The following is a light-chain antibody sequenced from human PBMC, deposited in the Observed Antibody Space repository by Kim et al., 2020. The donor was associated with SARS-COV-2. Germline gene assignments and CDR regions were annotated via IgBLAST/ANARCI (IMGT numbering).Light chain of an antibody. J-gene: IGKJ4*01. Sequence: ASVGGRVTSTCRASQSISNSLAWYQQKPGKVPKLLIYAASTLHSGVPSRFSGSGSGTDFTLTISSLQSEDVAAYYCQKYDSAPFTFGGGTKVDIK. CDR1: QSISNS. V-gene: IGKV1-27*01. CDR2: AAS. CDR3: QKYDSAPFT.